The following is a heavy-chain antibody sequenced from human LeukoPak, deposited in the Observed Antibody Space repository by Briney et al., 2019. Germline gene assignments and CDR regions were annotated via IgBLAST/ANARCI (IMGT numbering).Heavy chain of an antibody. D-gene: IGHD4-17*01. CDR2: INWNGGST. CDR1: GFTFDDYG. Sequence: PGGSLRLSCAASGFTFDDYGMSWVRQAPGKGLEWVSGINWNGGSTGYADSVKGRFTISRDNAKNSLYLQMNSLRAEDTALYYCARVGGETYYYYYYMDVWGKGTTVTVSS. J-gene: IGHJ6*03. CDR3: ARVGGETYYYYYYMDV. V-gene: IGHV3-20*04.